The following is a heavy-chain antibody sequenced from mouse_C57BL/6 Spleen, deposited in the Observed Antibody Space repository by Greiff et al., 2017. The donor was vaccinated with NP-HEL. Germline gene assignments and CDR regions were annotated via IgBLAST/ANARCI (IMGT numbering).Heavy chain of an antibody. Sequence: EVKVVESGGGLVKPGGSLKLSCAASGFTFSSYAMSWVRQTPEKRLEWVATISDGGSYTYYPDNVKGRFTISRDNAKNNLYLQMSHLKSEDTAMYYCARDNYKGFAYWGQGTLVTVSA. D-gene: IGHD1-3*01. CDR1: GFTFSSYA. V-gene: IGHV5-4*01. CDR3: ARDNYKGFAY. J-gene: IGHJ3*01. CDR2: ISDGGSYT.